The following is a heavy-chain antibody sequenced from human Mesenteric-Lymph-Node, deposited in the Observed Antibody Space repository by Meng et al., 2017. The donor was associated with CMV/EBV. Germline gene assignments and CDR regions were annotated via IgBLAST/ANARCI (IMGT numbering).Heavy chain of an antibody. V-gene: IGHV1-2*02. Sequence: ASVKVSCKASGYTFTSYYMHWVRQAPGQGLEWMGWINPNSGGTNYAQKFQGRVTMTRDTSISTAYMELSRLRSDDTAVYYCASCIVGAWYFDYWGQGTLVTVSS. J-gene: IGHJ4*02. CDR2: INPNSGGT. CDR1: GYTFTSYY. D-gene: IGHD1-26*01. CDR3: ASCIVGAWYFDY.